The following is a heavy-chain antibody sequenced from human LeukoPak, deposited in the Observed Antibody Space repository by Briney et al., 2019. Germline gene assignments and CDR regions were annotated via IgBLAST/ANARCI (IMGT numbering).Heavy chain of an antibody. CDR1: GGSFSGYY. D-gene: IGHD4-17*01. CDR2: INHSGST. V-gene: IGHV4-34*01. J-gene: IGHJ4*02. Sequence: SETLSLTCAVYGGSFSGYYWSWIRQPPGKGLEWIGEINHSGSTNYNPSLKSRVTISVDTSKNQFSLKLSSVTAADTAVYYCAAPKDDGYYFVYWGQGTLVTVSS. CDR3: AAPKDDGYYFVY.